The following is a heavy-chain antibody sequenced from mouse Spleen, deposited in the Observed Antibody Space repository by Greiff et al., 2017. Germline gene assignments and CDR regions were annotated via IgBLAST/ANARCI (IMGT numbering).Heavy chain of an antibody. CDR2: IWTGGGT. J-gene: IGHJ3*01. CDR1: GFSLTSYD. Sequence: VQVVESGPGLVAPSQSLSITCTVSGFSLTSYDISWIRQPPGKGLEWLGVIWTGGGTNYNSAFMSRLSISKDNSKSQVFLKMNSLQTDDTAIYYCVREKGSAWFAYWGQGTLVTVSA. V-gene: IGHV2-9-2*01. CDR3: VREKGSAWFAY.